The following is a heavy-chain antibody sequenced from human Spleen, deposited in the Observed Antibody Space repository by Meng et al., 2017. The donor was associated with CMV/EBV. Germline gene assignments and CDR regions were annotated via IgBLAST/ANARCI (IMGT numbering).Heavy chain of an antibody. CDR1: GGSFSGYY. CDR2: INHSGST. Sequence: QGQLQQGGAGLLKPSETLSLTCAVYGGSFSGYYWSWIRQPPGKGLEWIGEINHSGSTNYNPSLKSRVTISVDTSKNQFSLKLSSVTAADTAVYYCARGPQFGWYWGQGTLVTVSS. D-gene: IGHD3-10*01. V-gene: IGHV4-34*01. CDR3: ARGPQFGWY. J-gene: IGHJ4*02.